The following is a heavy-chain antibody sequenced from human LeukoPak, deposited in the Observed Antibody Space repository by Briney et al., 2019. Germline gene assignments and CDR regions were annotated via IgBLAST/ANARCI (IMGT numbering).Heavy chain of an antibody. Sequence: GASVKVSCKASGYSFTSFPIIWVRQAPGQGLEWMGWISAYNGNTNYAQKLQGRVTMTTDTSTSTAYMELRSLRSDDTAVYYCARVCSGIVGATTDYWGQGTLVTVSS. CDR1: GYSFTSFP. V-gene: IGHV1-18*01. CDR3: ARVCSGIVGATTDY. D-gene: IGHD1-26*01. CDR2: ISAYNGNT. J-gene: IGHJ4*02.